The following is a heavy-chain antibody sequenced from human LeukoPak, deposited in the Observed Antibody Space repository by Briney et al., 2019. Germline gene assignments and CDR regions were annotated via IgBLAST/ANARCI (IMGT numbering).Heavy chain of an antibody. J-gene: IGHJ3*02. CDR2: IWYDGSNK. D-gene: IGHD3-10*01. CDR1: GFTFSSYG. V-gene: IGHV3-33*01. Sequence: GGSPRLSCAASGFTFSSYGMHWVRQAPGKGLEWVAVIWYDGSNKYYADSVKGRFTISRDNSKNTLYLQMNGLRAEDTAVYYCARGTYYYGSGSYYSGAFDIWGQGTMVTVSS. CDR3: ARGTYYYGSGSYYSGAFDI.